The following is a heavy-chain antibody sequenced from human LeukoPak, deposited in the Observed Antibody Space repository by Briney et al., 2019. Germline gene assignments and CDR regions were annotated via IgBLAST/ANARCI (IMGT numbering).Heavy chain of an antibody. CDR2: IYSGGST. D-gene: IGHD3-9*01. V-gene: IGHV3-53*01. J-gene: IGHJ3*02. CDR1: GFTFSSYG. Sequence: GGSLRLSCAASGFTFSSYGMSWVRQAPGKGLEWVSVIYSGGSTYYADSVKGRFTISRDNSKNTLYLQMNSLRAEDTAVYYCARVAYYYDILTGYYGLDAFDIWGQGTMVTVSS. CDR3: ARVAYYYDILTGYYGLDAFDI.